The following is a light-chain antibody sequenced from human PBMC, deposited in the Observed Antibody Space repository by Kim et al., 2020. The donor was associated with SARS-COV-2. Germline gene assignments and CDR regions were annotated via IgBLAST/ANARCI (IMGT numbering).Light chain of an antibody. CDR3: VLYMGSGIWV. V-gene: IGLV8-61*01. CDR1: TGSVSTSYY. Sequence: GGTVTITCVLSTGSVSTSYYPSWYQQTPGQAPRTLIYSTNTRSSGVPDRFSGSILGNKAALTITGAQADDECDYYCVLYMGSGIWVFGGGTQLTVL. CDR2: STN. J-gene: IGLJ3*02.